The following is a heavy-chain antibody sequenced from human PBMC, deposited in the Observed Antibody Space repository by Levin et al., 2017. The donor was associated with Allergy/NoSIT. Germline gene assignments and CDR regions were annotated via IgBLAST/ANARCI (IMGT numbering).Heavy chain of an antibody. J-gene: IGHJ6*02. D-gene: IGHD3-10*01. CDR2: IYYSGTT. CDR1: GDSISSYY. V-gene: IGHV4-59*01. Sequence: SETLSLSCTVSGDSISSYYWSWIRQPPGKGLEWIGYIYYSGTTNYNPSLNSRVTMSVDTSKNQFSLWVSSVTAADTAVYYCAGEGSGSLYGMDVWGQGITVTVSS. CDR3: AGEGSGSLYGMDV.